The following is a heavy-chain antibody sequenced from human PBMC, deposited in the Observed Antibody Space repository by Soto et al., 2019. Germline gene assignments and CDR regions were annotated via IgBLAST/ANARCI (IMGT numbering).Heavy chain of an antibody. Sequence: GGSLRLSCAASGFTFSSYAITWVRQAPGKGLEWVSAISGSAGSTYYADSVKGRFTISRDNSKNTLYLQMNSLRAEDTAVYYCAKSGPHYYDSSGYYFAYWGQGTLVTVSS. J-gene: IGHJ4*02. CDR2: ISGSAGST. D-gene: IGHD3-22*01. V-gene: IGHV3-23*01. CDR1: GFTFSSYA. CDR3: AKSGPHYYDSSGYYFAY.